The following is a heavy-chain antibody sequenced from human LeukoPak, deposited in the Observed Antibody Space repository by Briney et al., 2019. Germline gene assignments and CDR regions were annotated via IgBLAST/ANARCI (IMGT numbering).Heavy chain of an antibody. Sequence: GGSLRLSCAASGFTFSSYSMNWVRQAPGKGLEWVSSISSSSSYIYYADSVKGRFTISRDNAKNSLYPQMNSLRAEDTAVYYCARMGPYYDSSGYLFDYWGQGTLVTVSS. CDR1: GFTFSSYS. V-gene: IGHV3-21*01. J-gene: IGHJ4*02. CDR2: ISSSSSYI. D-gene: IGHD3-22*01. CDR3: ARMGPYYDSSGYLFDY.